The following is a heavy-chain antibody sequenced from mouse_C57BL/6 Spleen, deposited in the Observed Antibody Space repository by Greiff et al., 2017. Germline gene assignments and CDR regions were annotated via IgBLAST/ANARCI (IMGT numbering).Heavy chain of an antibody. CDR3: ARDSNYVPYYAMDY. CDR2: INPGSGGT. J-gene: IGHJ4*01. D-gene: IGHD2-5*01. Sequence: VQLQQSGAELVRPGTSVTVSCKASGYAFTNYLIEWVKQRPGQGLEWIGVINPGSGGTNYNEKFKGKATLTADKSSSTAYMQLSSLTSEDSAVYFGARDSNYVPYYAMDYWGQGTSVTVSS. V-gene: IGHV1-54*01. CDR1: GYAFTNYL.